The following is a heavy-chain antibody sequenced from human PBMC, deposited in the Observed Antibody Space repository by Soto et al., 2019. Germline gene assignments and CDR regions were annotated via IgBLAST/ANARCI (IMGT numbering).Heavy chain of an antibody. Sequence: QVQLQESGPGLVKPSETLSLSCTVFGGSVSSGSYYWSWIRQPPGKGLEWIGYIYYSGSTNYNPSLKSRVTISEDPSKNQISLKPSSVTAADTAEYYCAIVRGRNYYFDYRGQGTLVPGSS. D-gene: IGHD4-4*01. CDR1: GGSVSSGSYY. CDR2: IYYSGST. CDR3: AIVRGRNYYFDY. V-gene: IGHV4-61*01. J-gene: IGHJ4*02.